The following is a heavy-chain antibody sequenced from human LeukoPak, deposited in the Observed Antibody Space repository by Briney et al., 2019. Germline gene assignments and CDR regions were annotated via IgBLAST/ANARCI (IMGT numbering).Heavy chain of an antibody. Sequence: GGSLRLPCAASGFTFSSYGMHWVRQAPGKGLEWVAVISYDGSNKYYADSVKGRFTISRDNSKNTLYLQMNSLRAEDTAVYYCAKDVSWVAVDYYYYGMDVWGQGTTVTVSS. V-gene: IGHV3-30*18. J-gene: IGHJ6*02. CDR3: AKDVSWVAVDYYYYGMDV. D-gene: IGHD1-26*01. CDR1: GFTFSSYG. CDR2: ISYDGSNK.